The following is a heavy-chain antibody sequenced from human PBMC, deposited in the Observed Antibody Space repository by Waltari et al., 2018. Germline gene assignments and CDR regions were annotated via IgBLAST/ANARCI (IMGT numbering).Heavy chain of an antibody. D-gene: IGHD3-10*01. CDR1: GFPFSPEG. J-gene: IGHJ4*02. V-gene: IGHV3-33*01. CDR3: ARDNRHYYGSGSFPFDY. Sequence: QVQLVESGGGVVQPGRSLSLSCGASGFPFSPEGLPWVRQAPGKGLEWVAVIWYDGNKKYYGDSVKGRFTISRDNSKNTLSLQMNSLRVDDTAVYYCARDNRHYYGSGSFPFDYWGQGTLVTVSS. CDR2: IWYDGNKK.